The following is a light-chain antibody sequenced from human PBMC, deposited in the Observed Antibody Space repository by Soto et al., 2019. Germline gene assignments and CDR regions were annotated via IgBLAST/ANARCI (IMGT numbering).Light chain of an antibody. CDR2: EVN. CDR1: SSDVGGYNY. CDR3: TSYAGGNNV. Sequence: QSALTQPPSASGSPGQSVTISCTGTSSDVGGYNYVSWYQQYPDKVTKLMIYEVNKRPSGVPDRFSGSKSGNTASLTISGLQADDEADYYCTSYAGGNNVFGTGTKVTVL. J-gene: IGLJ1*01. V-gene: IGLV2-8*01.